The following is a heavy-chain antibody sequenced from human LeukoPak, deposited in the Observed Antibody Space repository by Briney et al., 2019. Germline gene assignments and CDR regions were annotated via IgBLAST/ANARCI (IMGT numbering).Heavy chain of an antibody. Sequence: GGSLRLSCAASGFPFNTFTMNWVRQAPGKGLEWVSSISSSSSYIYYADSVKGRFTISRDNAKNSLYLQMNSLRAEDTAVYYCARVGYSYGAFDYWGQGTLVTVSS. D-gene: IGHD5-18*01. CDR3: ARVGYSYGAFDY. CDR1: GFPFNTFT. V-gene: IGHV3-21*01. J-gene: IGHJ4*02. CDR2: ISSSSSYI.